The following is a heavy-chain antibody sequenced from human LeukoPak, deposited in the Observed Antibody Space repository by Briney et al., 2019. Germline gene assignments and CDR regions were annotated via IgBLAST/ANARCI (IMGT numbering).Heavy chain of an antibody. CDR1: GFSLSASGVG. Sequence: SGPTLVNPTQTLTLTCTFSGFSLSASGVGVAWIRQPPGQALEWLALIYWDDYKRYSPSLKSRLTITKDTSKNQVVLTMTNMDPVDTATYYCARSYYYGSGSYYNPLDYWGQGTLVTVSS. J-gene: IGHJ4*02. CDR3: ARSYYYGSGSYYNPLDY. D-gene: IGHD3-10*01. V-gene: IGHV2-5*02. CDR2: IYWDDYK.